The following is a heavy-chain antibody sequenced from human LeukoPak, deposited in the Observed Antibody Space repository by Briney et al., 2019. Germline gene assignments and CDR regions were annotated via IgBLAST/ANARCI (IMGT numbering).Heavy chain of an antibody. Sequence: SETLSLTCAVYGGSFSGYYWSWIRQPPGKGLEWIGEINQRRNTNYNPSLKSRVTISIDTSKNQFSLKLSSVTAADTAVYYCARHGWHAWYFDLWGRGTLVTVSS. V-gene: IGHV4-34*01. J-gene: IGHJ2*01. D-gene: IGHD6-19*01. CDR3: ARHGWHAWYFDL. CDR1: GGSFSGYY. CDR2: INQRRNT.